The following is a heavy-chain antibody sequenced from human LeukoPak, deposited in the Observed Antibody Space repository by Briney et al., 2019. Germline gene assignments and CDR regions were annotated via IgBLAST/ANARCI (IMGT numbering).Heavy chain of an antibody. CDR3: ARHGPCSGNICYGYFAY. D-gene: IGHD2-2*01. V-gene: IGHV4-59*01. CDR2: IYSTGST. CDR1: GGSISNYY. J-gene: IGHJ4*02. Sequence: PSETLSLTCTVSGGSISNYYWSWIRQPPGKGLEWIGYIYSTGSTNYNASLKSRVTISVDTSKNQFSLRLTSVTAADTAVYYCARHGPCSGNICYGYFAYWGQGTLVTVSS.